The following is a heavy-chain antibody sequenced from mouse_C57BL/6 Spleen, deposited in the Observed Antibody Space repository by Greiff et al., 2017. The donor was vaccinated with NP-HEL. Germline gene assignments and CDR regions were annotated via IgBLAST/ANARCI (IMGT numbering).Heavy chain of an antibody. CDR3: ARRDGSSLYYAMDY. J-gene: IGHJ4*01. CDR1: GFTFSDYG. CDR2: ISNLAYSI. D-gene: IGHD1-1*01. Sequence: EVMLVESGGGLVQPGGSLKLSCAASGFTFSDYGMAWVRQAPRKGPEWVAFISNLAYSIYYADTVTGRFTISRENAKNTLYLEMSSLRSEDTAMYYCARRDGSSLYYAMDYWGQGTSVTVSS. V-gene: IGHV5-15*01.